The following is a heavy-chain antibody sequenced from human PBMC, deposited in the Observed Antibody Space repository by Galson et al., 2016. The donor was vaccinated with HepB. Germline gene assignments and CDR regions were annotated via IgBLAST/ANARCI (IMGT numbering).Heavy chain of an antibody. Sequence: SETLSLTCSVSGYSIGSGYYWGWVRQPPGKGLEWIGSISHSGKTYYTPSLKSRVSMSLDSPRNEFSLKLISVTAADTAVYYCARDRTYFRAGYTDYWGRGTLVTVSS. CDR3: ARDRTYFRAGYTDY. J-gene: IGHJ4*02. V-gene: IGHV4-38-2*02. CDR2: ISHSGKT. D-gene: IGHD3/OR15-3a*01. CDR1: GYSIGSGYY.